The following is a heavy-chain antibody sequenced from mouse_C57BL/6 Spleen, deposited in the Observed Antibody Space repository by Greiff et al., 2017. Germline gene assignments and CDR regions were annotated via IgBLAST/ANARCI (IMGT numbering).Heavy chain of an antibody. D-gene: IGHD2-1*01. CDR2: IDPNSGGT. V-gene: IGHV1-72*01. Sequence: QLQQPGAELVKPGASVKLSCKASGYTFTSYWMHWVKQRPGRGLEWIGRIDPNSGGTKYNEKFKSKATLTVDKPSSTAYMQLSSLTSEDSAVYYCARFGNYDWFAYWGQGTLVTVSA. CDR3: ARFGNYDWFAY. J-gene: IGHJ3*01. CDR1: GYTFTSYW.